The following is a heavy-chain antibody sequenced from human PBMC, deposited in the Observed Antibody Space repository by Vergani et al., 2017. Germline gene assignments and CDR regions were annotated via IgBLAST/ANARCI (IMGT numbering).Heavy chain of an antibody. CDR3: ARGFTAHFDY. Sequence: VQLVESGGGVVQPGGSLRLSCAASRFTVSSNYMSWVRQAPGKGLEWVSAIYSGGSTYYADSVKGRFTISRDNSKNTLYLQMNSLRAEDTAVYYCARGFTAHFDYWGQGTLVTVSS. CDR2: IYSGGST. V-gene: IGHV3-66*02. D-gene: IGHD5-18*01. J-gene: IGHJ4*02. CDR1: RFTVSSNY.